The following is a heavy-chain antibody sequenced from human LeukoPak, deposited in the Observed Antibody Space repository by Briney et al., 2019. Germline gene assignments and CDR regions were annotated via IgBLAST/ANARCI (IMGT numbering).Heavy chain of an antibody. Sequence: SETLFLACTVSGGSISSSSYYWGWIRQPPGKGLEWIGSIYYSGSTYYNPSLKSRVTISVDTSKNQFSLKVNSVTAADTAVYYCARTLGWASSRYPFDGWGQGTLVTVSS. CDR2: IYYSGST. D-gene: IGHD3-16*02. CDR1: GGSISSSSYY. J-gene: IGHJ4*02. V-gene: IGHV4-39*01. CDR3: ARTLGWASSRYPFDG.